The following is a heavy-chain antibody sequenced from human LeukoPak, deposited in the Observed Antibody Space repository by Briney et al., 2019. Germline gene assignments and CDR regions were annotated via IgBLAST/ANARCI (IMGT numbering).Heavy chain of an antibody. Sequence: PGRSLRLSCAASGFTFDDYAMHWVRQAPGKGLEWVSGISWSSGSIGYADSVKGRFTISRDNAKNSLYLQMNSLRAEDTALYYCAKPANWGYFDYWGQGTLVTVSS. J-gene: IGHJ4*02. CDR3: AKPANWGYFDY. V-gene: IGHV3-9*01. D-gene: IGHD7-27*01. CDR1: GFTFDDYA. CDR2: ISWSSGSI.